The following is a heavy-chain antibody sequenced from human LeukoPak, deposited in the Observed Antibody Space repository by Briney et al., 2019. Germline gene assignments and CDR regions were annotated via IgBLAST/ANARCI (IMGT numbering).Heavy chain of an antibody. CDR2: INHSGST. CDR1: GGSFSGYY. V-gene: IGHV4-34*01. Sequence: KPSETLSLTCAVYGGSFSGYYWSWIRQPPGKGLEWIGEINHSGSTNYNPSLKSRVTISVDTSKNQFSLKLSSVTAADTAVYYCARDPTTVTINAFDIWGQGTMVTVSS. D-gene: IGHD4-17*01. J-gene: IGHJ3*02. CDR3: ARDPTTVTINAFDI.